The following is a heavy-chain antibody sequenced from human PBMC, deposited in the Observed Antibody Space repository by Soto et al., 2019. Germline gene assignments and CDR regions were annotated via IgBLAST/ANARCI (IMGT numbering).Heavy chain of an antibody. Sequence: SETLSLTCAVYGGSFSGYYWIWIRQPPGKGLEWIGEINHSGSTNYNPSLKSRVTISVDTSKNQFSLKLSSVTAADTAVYYCARLFEYWGQGTLVTVSS. J-gene: IGHJ4*02. CDR1: GGSFSGYY. V-gene: IGHV4-34*01. CDR3: ARLFEY. CDR2: INHSGST.